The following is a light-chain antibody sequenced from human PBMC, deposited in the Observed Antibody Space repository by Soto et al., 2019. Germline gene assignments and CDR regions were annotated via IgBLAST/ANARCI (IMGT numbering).Light chain of an antibody. CDR1: QSVSSSY. CDR2: GAS. J-gene: IGKJ2*01. CDR3: QQYGISPLYT. V-gene: IGKV3-20*01. Sequence: IVLTQSPGTLSLSPGERATLSCRASQSVSSSYLAWYQQKPGQAPRLLIYGASSRATGIPDRFSGSGSGTDFTLTISRLEPEDFAVYYCQQYGISPLYTFGQGTKLEIK.